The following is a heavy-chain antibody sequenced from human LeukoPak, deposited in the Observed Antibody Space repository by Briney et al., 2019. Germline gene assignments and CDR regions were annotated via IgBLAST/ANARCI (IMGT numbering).Heavy chain of an antibody. CDR2: ISGSGGST. CDR3: AKDLNVGSGSYPHY. V-gene: IGHV3-23*01. CDR1: GFTFSSYA. Sequence: PGGSLRLSCAASGFTFSSYAMSWVRQAPGKGLEWVSAISGSGGSTYYADSVKGRFTISRDNSKNTLYLQMNSLRAEDTALYYCAKDLNVGSGSYPHYWGQGTLVTVSS. D-gene: IGHD3-10*01. J-gene: IGHJ4*02.